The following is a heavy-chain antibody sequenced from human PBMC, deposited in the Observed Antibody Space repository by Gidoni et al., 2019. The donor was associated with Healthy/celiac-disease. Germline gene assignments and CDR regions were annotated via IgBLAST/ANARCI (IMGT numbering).Heavy chain of an antibody. CDR1: GYSFTSYW. D-gene: IGHD3-10*01. J-gene: IGHJ6*02. Sequence: EVQLVQSGAEVKKPGESLKISCKGSGYSFTSYWIGWVRQMPGKGLEWMGIIYPGDSDTRYSPSFQGQVTISADKSISTAYLQWSSLKASDTAMYYCARTTYYYGSGSYYFYYGMDVWGQGTTVTVSS. CDR3: ARTTYYYGSGSYYFYYGMDV. V-gene: IGHV5-51*01. CDR2: IYPGDSDT.